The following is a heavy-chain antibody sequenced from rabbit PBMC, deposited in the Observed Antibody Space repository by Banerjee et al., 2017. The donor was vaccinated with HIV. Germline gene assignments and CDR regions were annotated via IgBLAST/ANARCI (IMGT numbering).Heavy chain of an antibody. CDR3: ARDTGSYDYRWDL. CDR1: GFSFSSGYD. J-gene: IGHJ3*01. Sequence: QQLVESGGGLVKPGASLTLTCKASGFSFSSGYDMCWVRQAPGKGLEWIACIYTGSTGSAYYASWAKGRFTISKTSSTTVTLQMTSLTAADTATYFCARDTGSYDYRWDLWGQGTLVTVS. D-gene: IGHD6-1*01. CDR2: IYTGSTGSA. V-gene: IGHV1S40*01.